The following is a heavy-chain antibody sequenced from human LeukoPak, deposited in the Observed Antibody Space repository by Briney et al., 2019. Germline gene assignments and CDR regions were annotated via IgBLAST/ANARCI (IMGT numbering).Heavy chain of an antibody. D-gene: IGHD6-6*01. Sequence: GASVKVSCKASGYTFTSYDFNWLRQAPGQGLEWMGRINPNSGGTNFAQNFQGRVTMTRDTSISTAYMELSTLTSDDTAVYYCARGQLVNDWFDPWGQGTLVTVSS. J-gene: IGHJ5*02. CDR2: INPNSGGT. CDR1: GYTFTSYD. V-gene: IGHV1-2*06. CDR3: ARGQLVNDWFDP.